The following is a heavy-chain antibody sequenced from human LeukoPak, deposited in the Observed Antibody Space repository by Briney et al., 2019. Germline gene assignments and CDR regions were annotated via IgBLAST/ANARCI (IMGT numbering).Heavy chain of an antibody. CDR2: ISGSGGST. V-gene: IGHV3-23*01. D-gene: IGHD1-26*01. CDR3: AKDFRYSGSYYSDY. CDR1: GITFRSYS. Sequence: GSLRLSCAASGITFRSYSLNWVRQASGKGLELVSAISGSGGSTYYADSVKGRFTISRDNSKNTLYLQMNSLRAEDTAVYYCAKDFRYSGSYYSDYWGQGTLVTVSS. J-gene: IGHJ4*02.